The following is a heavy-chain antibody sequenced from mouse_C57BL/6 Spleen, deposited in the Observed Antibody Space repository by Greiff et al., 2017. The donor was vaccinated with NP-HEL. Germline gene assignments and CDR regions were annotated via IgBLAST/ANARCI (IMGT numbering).Heavy chain of an antibody. V-gene: IGHV3-6*01. D-gene: IGHD2-3*01. Sequence: EVQLVESGPGLVKPSQSLSLTCSVTGYSITSGYYWNWIRQFPGNKLEWMGYISYDGSNNYNPSLKNRISITRDTSKNQFFLKLNSVTTEDTATYYCARETIYDGYYEGAMDYWGQGTSVTVSS. CDR3: ARETIYDGYYEGAMDY. CDR2: ISYDGSN. CDR1: GYSITSGYY. J-gene: IGHJ4*01.